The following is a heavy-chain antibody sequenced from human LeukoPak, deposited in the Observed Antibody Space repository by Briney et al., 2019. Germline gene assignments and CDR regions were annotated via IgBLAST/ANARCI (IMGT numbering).Heavy chain of an antibody. J-gene: IGHJ4*02. CDR1: GFTFSSFG. CDR2: IHNYETTE. Sequence: GGSLRLSCAASGFTFSSFGMHWVRQTPGKGLEWVTFIHNYETTEYYADSVKGRFTISRDNSKNTVYLQMNSLRVEDTAVYYCAKDHPTGRYRWGQGTLVTVSS. V-gene: IGHV3-30*02. CDR3: AKDHPTGRYR. D-gene: IGHD1-26*01.